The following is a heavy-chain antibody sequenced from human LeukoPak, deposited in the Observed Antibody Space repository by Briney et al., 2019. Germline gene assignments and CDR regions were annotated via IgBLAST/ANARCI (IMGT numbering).Heavy chain of an antibody. Sequence: ASVTVSCTASGYTFTSYGISWVRQAPGQGLEWMGWISAYNGNTNYAQKLQGRVTMTTDTSTSTAYMELRSLRSDDTAVYYCARFRSSSLPLYYFDYWGQGTLVTVSS. V-gene: IGHV1-18*01. CDR1: GYTFTSYG. J-gene: IGHJ4*02. CDR2: ISAYNGNT. D-gene: IGHD6-6*01. CDR3: ARFRSSSLPLYYFDY.